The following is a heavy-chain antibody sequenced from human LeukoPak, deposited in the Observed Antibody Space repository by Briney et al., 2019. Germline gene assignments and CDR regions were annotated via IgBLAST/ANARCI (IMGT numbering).Heavy chain of an antibody. CDR1: GFTFSGSA. D-gene: IGHD1-1*01. CDR3: TTVPPRGMDV. Sequence: PGGSLKLSCAASGFTFSGSAMHWVRQASGKGLEWVGRIRSKANSYATAYAASVKGRFTISRDDSKNTAYLQMNSLKTEDTAVYYCTTVPPRGMDVWGQGTTVTVSS. CDR2: IRSKANSYAT. J-gene: IGHJ6*02. V-gene: IGHV3-73*01.